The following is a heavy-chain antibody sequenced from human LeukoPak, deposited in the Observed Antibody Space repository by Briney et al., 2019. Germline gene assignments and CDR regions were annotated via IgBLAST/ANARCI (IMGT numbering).Heavy chain of an antibody. CDR1: GGSISSSSYY. V-gene: IGHV4-39*01. J-gene: IGHJ4*02. Sequence: PSETLSLTCTVSGGSISSSSYYWGWIRQPPGKGLEWIGSIYYSGSTYYNPSLKSRVTISVDTSKNQFSLKLSSVTAADTAVYYCARLQWLGPIDYWGQGTLVTVSS. CDR3: ARLQWLGPIDY. D-gene: IGHD6-19*01. CDR2: IYYSGST.